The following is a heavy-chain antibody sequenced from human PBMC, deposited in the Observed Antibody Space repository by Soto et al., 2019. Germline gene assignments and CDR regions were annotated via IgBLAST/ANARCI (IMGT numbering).Heavy chain of an antibody. CDR2: ISAYNGNT. J-gene: IGHJ4*02. V-gene: IGHV1-18*01. CDR1: GYTFTSYG. D-gene: IGHD1-1*01. CDR3: ARDPLRVHDTARSHPEY. Sequence: QVQLVQSGAEVKKPGASVKVSCKASGYTFTSYGISWVRQAPGQGLEWMGWISAYNGNTNYAQKLQGRVTMTTDTSTSTAYMELRSLRSDDTAVNYCARDPLRVHDTARSHPEYWGRGTLVTVSS.